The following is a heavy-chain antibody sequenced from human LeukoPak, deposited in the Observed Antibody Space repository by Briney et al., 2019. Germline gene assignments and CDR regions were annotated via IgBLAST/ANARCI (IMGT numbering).Heavy chain of an antibody. CDR2: ISSSSSYI. CDR1: GFTFSSYS. V-gene: IGHV3-21*04. Sequence: PGGSLRLSCAAAGFTFSSYSMNWVRQAPGKGLEWVSSISSSSSYIYYAESGKGRFTISRDNAKNSLYLQMNSLRAEDTAVYYCAKDRRDGYKWTYWGQGTLVTVSS. D-gene: IGHD5-24*01. CDR3: AKDRRDGYKWTY. J-gene: IGHJ4*02.